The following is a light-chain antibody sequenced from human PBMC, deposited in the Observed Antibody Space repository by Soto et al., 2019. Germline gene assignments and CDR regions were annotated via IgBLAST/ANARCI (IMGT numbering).Light chain of an antibody. J-gene: IGKJ1*01. V-gene: IGKV1-5*03. Sequence: DLQITQSPSTLSASVGDRVTITCRASQSISSWLSWYQQKPAKAPKLLIYNASSLESGVPSRFIGGGSSTKFTTTSSSMQSDDFATYYCEQYNIYSPTFGRGTKVEIK. CDR3: EQYNIYSPT. CDR1: QSISSW. CDR2: NAS.